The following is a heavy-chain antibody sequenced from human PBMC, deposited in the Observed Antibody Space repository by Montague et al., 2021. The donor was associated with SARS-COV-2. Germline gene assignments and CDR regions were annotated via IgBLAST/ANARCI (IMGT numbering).Heavy chain of an antibody. CDR3: AGHGRPRYYDRNGYFNYGF. Sequence: SETLSLTCSVSGVSISGTNYYWGWIRQPPGKGLEWIGSASYSGSTQYXPSLKSRVTISVDTSKNQFSLKLTSVTAADTAVFYCAGHGRPRYYDRNGYFNYGFWGQGTLVTVSS. V-gene: IGHV4-39*01. J-gene: IGHJ4*02. CDR1: GVSISGTNYY. D-gene: IGHD3-22*01. CDR2: ASYSGST.